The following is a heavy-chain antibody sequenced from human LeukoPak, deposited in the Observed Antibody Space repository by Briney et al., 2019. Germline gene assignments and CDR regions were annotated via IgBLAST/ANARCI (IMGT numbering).Heavy chain of an antibody. D-gene: IGHD4-11*01. Sequence: SETLSLTCTVSGGSISSYYWSWIRQPPGKGLEWIGYIYYSGSTNYNPSLKSRVTISVDTSKNQFSLKLSSVTAADTAVYYCARAYSNFPLTLDPWGQGTLVTVSS. CDR3: ARAYSNFPLTLDP. J-gene: IGHJ5*02. CDR1: GGSISSYY. V-gene: IGHV4-59*01. CDR2: IYYSGST.